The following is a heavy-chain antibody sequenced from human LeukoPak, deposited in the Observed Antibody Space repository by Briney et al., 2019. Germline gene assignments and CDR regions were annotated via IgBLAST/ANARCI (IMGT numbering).Heavy chain of an antibody. CDR1: GYSFTSYW. CDR3: ARHKYYDSSARGNAFDI. D-gene: IGHD3-22*01. CDR2: SDPSDAYT. V-gene: IGHV5-10-1*01. J-gene: IGHJ3*02. Sequence: GESLRISCKGSGYSFTSYWSTWGRQRPRQGREWMGRSDPSDAYTNYSPSFQGHVTISADKSISTAYLQWSSLKASDTAMYYCARHKYYDSSARGNAFDIWGQGTMVTVSS.